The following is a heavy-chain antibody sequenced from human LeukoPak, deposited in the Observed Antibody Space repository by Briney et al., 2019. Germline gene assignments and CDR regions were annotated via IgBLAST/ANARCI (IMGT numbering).Heavy chain of an antibody. J-gene: IGHJ4*02. CDR3: AKGNGYGLIDY. CDR2: IYSSGNT. V-gene: IGHV4-39*01. CDR1: GASISSSNYY. Sequence: SETLSLTCAVSGASISSSNYYWGWVRQSPGKGLEWLGNIYSSGNTYYNASLKSRVTMYIDTSKNQDSLKLSSVTAADTAMYYCAKGNGYGLIDYWGQGTLVTVSS. D-gene: IGHD5-12*01.